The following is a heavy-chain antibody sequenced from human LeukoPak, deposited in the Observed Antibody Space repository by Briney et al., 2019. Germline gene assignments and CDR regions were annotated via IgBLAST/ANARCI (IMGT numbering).Heavy chain of an antibody. Sequence: GGSLRLSCAASGFAVSSSHMSWVHQAPGKGLEWVSVIYSGGSTYYADSVKGRFTISRDNSKNTLYLQMNSLRAEDTAVYYCARIRSSGWVFDYWGQGTLVTVSS. D-gene: IGHD6-19*01. V-gene: IGHV3-53*01. CDR3: ARIRSSGWVFDY. J-gene: IGHJ4*02. CDR2: IYSGGST. CDR1: GFAVSSSH.